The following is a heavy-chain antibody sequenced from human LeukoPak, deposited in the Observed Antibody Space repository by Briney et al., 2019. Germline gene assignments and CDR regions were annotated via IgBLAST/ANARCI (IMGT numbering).Heavy chain of an antibody. CDR2: LSTSGTST. CDR3: VTRGSSITYVPY. V-gene: IGHV3-23*01. Sequence: GGSLRLSCAASGFTFSSYAMSWVRQAPGKGLEWVSGLSTSGTSTYHADSVKGRFTISRDNSKNTLHLQMNSLRAEDTAVYYCVTRGSSITYVPYWGQGTLVTVSS. D-gene: IGHD1-26*01. J-gene: IGHJ4*02. CDR1: GFTFSSYA.